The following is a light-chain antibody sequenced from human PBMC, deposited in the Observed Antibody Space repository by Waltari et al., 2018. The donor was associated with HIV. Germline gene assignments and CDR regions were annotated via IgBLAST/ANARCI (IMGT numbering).Light chain of an antibody. Sequence: QSVLTQPPSVSGAPGQRVTLSCTGSSSTLRAGYDVHSYQQPPGTAPKPLIYGNSNRPSGVPDRFSGSKSGTSASLAITGLQAEDEADYYCQSYDSSLSGSVFGGGTKLTVL. CDR1: SSTLRAGYD. V-gene: IGLV1-40*01. J-gene: IGLJ2*01. CDR2: GNS. CDR3: QSYDSSLSGSV.